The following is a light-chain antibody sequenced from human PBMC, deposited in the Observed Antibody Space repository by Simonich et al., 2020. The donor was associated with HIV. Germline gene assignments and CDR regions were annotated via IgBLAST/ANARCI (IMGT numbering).Light chain of an antibody. J-gene: IGKJ1*01. CDR3: QQRSNWPRT. V-gene: IGKV3-11*01. Sequence: EIVLTQSPATLSLSPGEGATLSCRASQSVSSYLAWYQQKPGQAPRLLIYDASNRATGIPARLSGSGSGTDFTLTISSLEPEDFAVYYCQQRSNWPRTFGQGTKVEIK. CDR1: QSVSSY. CDR2: DAS.